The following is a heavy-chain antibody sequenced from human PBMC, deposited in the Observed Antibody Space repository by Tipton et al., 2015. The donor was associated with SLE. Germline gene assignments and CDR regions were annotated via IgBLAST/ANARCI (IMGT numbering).Heavy chain of an antibody. D-gene: IGHD3-22*01. CDR3: ARAYYYDGDFDY. CDR1: GGSISSSNW. J-gene: IGHJ4*02. CDR2: IYHSGST. V-gene: IGHV4-4*02. Sequence: SLRLSCAVSGGSISSSNWWSWVRQPPGKGLEWIGEIYHSGSTNYNPSLKSRATISVDTSKNQFSLKLSSVTAADTAVYYCARAYYYDGDFDYWGQGTLVTVSS.